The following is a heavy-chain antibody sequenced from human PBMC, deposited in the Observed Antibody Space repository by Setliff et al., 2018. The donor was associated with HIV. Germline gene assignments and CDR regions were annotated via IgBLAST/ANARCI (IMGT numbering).Heavy chain of an antibody. CDR2: MSPKSGNT. V-gene: IGHV1-8*01. J-gene: IGHJ4*02. CDR3: ARGYCSSTSCYGIYYFDN. Sequence: ASVKVSCKASGYNFTSHDINWVRQAPGQGPEWMGWMSPKSGNTGYARKFQGRVTMTRKTSISTAYMELRSLRSDDTAVYYCARGYCSSTSCYGIYYFDNWGQGTPVTVSS. CDR1: GYNFTSHD. D-gene: IGHD2-2*01.